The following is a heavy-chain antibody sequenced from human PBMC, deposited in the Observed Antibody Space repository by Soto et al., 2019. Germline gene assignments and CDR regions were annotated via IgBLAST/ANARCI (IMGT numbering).Heavy chain of an antibody. J-gene: IGHJ4*02. V-gene: IGHV1-18*04. CDR2: ISAYNGNT. Sequence: ASVKVSCKASGYTFTTYHMHWVRQAPGQGLEWMGWISAYNGNTNYAQKLQGRVTMTTDTSTSTAYMELRSLRSDDTAVYYCARVRRTMVRGVITLDYWGQGTLVTVSS. D-gene: IGHD3-10*01. CDR3: ARVRRTMVRGVITLDY. CDR1: GYTFTTYH.